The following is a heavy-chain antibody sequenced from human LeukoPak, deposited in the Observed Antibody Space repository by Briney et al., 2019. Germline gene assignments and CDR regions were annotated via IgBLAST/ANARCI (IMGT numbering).Heavy chain of an antibody. V-gene: IGHV1-18*04. Sequence: GASVKVSCKASGYTFTSYGISWVRQAPGQGLEWMGWISAYNGNTNYAQKLQGRVTMTTDTSTSTAYMELRSLRSDDTAVYYCAREGLPGSGSPRAWFDPWGQGTLVTVSS. CDR1: GYTFTSYG. J-gene: IGHJ5*02. CDR3: AREGLPGSGSPRAWFDP. CDR2: ISAYNGNT. D-gene: IGHD3-10*01.